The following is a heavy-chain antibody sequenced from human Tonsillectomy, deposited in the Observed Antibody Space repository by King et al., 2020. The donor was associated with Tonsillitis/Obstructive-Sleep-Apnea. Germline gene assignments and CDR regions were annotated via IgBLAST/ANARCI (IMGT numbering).Heavy chain of an antibody. D-gene: IGHD2-21*01. Sequence: QLQESGPGLVKSSGTLSLTCAVSGASISSNDWWSWVRQPPGKGLEWIGEISRGGNTNYNPSLKSRVAISIDNSKNRFSLELTSVTAPDTAVYYCTTNGAYCLDRWGQGTLVTVSS. J-gene: IGHJ5*02. CDR3: TTNGAYCLDR. CDR2: ISRGGNT. V-gene: IGHV4-4*02. CDR1: GASISSNDW.